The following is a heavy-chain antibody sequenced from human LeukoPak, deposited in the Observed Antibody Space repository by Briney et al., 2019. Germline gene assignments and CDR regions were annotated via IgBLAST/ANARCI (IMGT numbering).Heavy chain of an antibody. Sequence: SETLSLTCTVYGASFSGYYWTWIRQPAGKGLEWIGRIYTSGSTNYNPSLKSRVTISVDTSKNQFSLKLSSVTAADTAVYYCAKGAHRAAAGIFDYWGQGTLVTVSS. CDR1: GASFSGYY. D-gene: IGHD6-13*01. V-gene: IGHV4-4*07. CDR2: IYTSGST. J-gene: IGHJ4*02. CDR3: AKGAHRAAAGIFDY.